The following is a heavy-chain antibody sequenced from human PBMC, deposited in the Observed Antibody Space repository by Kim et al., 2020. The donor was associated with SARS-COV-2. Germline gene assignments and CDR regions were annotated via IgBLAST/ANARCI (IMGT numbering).Heavy chain of an antibody. CDR1: GCTFSSYT. Sequence: SVKVSCKASGCTFSSYTISWVRQAPGQGLEWMGWIITIFGTANYAQKFQGRVTITSDESTSTAYMELSSLRSEDTAVYYCAREPQKAAGSGAFDYWGQGTLVTVSS. V-gene: IGHV1-69*13. J-gene: IGHJ4*02. D-gene: IGHD3-10*01. CDR3: AREPQKAAGSGAFDY. CDR2: IITIFGTA.